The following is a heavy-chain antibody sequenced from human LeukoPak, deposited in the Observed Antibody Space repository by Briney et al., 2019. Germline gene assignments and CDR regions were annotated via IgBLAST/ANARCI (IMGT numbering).Heavy chain of an antibody. CDR1: GFTFSSYW. CDR3: ARDCYYHSSGFSCDVGYFDY. J-gene: IGHJ4*02. Sequence: GGSLRLSCGASGFTFSSYWMSWVRQVPGKGLEWVAKIKEDGSEKYYVDSVEGRFTISRDNAKNSLCLQMNSLRAEDTAVYFCARDCYYHSSGFSCDVGYFDYWGQGTLVTVSS. V-gene: IGHV3-7*01. D-gene: IGHD3-22*01. CDR2: IKEDGSEK.